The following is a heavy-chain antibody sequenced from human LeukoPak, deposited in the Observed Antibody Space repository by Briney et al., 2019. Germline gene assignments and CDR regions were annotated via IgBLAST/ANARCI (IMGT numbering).Heavy chain of an antibody. D-gene: IGHD3-10*01. J-gene: IGHJ4*02. CDR1: GFTFSNYW. CDR2: INSDGRST. V-gene: IGHV3-74*01. CDR3: AKDQGQSYYGSGSHFDY. Sequence: GGSLRLSCAASGFTFSNYWMHWVRQAPGKGQVWVSRINSDGRSTNYADSVKGRFTISRDNAKNTLYLQMNSLRAEDTAVYYCAKDQGQSYYGSGSHFDYWGQGTLVTVSS.